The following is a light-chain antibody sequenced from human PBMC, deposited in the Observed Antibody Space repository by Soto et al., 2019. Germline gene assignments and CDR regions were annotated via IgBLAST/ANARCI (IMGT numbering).Light chain of an antibody. Sequence: QSVLTQPASVSGSPGQSITISCTGTSSDVGDYNFVSWYQQLPGKAPKLMIYDVSHRPSGVSNRFSGSKSGNTASLTISGLLAEDEAHYYCSSHTSSSIWVFGGGTKLTVL. V-gene: IGLV2-14*03. CDR1: SSDVGDYNF. CDR3: SSHTSSSIWV. J-gene: IGLJ3*02. CDR2: DVS.